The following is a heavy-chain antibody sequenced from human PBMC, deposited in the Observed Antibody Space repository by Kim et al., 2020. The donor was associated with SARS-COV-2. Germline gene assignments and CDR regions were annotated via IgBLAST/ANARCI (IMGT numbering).Heavy chain of an antibody. V-gene: IGHV1-2*02. Sequence: ASVKVSCKASGYTFTAYYMHWVRQAPGQGLEWMGWININSGGTKYAKKYQGRVTMTRDTSINTAYMELGTLRSDDTAVYFCARGSEEMGPISKVFEYWGQGTLVAVSS. CDR1: GYTFTAYY. CDR2: ININSGGT. J-gene: IGHJ4*02. CDR3: ARGSEEMGPISKVFEY.